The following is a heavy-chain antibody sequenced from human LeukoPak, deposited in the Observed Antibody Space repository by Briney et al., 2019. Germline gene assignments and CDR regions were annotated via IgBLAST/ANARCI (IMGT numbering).Heavy chain of an antibody. CDR1: GYTFTGYC. CDR2: INPNSGGT. J-gene: IGHJ5*02. V-gene: IGHV1-2*02. D-gene: IGHD6-19*01. Sequence: ASVKVSCKASGYTFTGYCMHWVRQAPGQGLEWMGWINPNSGGTNYAQKFQGRVTMTRDTSISTAYMELSRLRSDDTAVYYCARAEFPPIAVAGTATSVWFDPWGQGTLVTVSS. CDR3: ARAEFPPIAVAGTATSVWFDP.